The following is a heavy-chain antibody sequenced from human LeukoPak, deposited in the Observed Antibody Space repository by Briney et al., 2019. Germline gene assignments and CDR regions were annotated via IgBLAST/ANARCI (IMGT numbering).Heavy chain of an antibody. D-gene: IGHD3-10*01. CDR1: GASISSSW. V-gene: IGHV4-4*02. CDR3: VRDRGEWSYSHDY. J-gene: IGHJ4*02. Sequence: PSETLSLTCAVSGASISSSWWNWVRQPPGKGLEWIGEIHHSGSANYNPSLKSRVTISLDTSENQFSLRLSSVTAADTAVYYCVRDRGEWSYSHDYWGQGTLVTVSS. CDR2: IHHSGSA.